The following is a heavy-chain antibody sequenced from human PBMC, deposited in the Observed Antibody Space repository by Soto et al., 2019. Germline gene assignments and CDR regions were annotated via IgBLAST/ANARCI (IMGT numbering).Heavy chain of an antibody. V-gene: IGHV3-48*03. D-gene: IGHD5-12*01. Sequence: EVQLVESGGGLVQPGGSLRLSCAASGFTFNSYEMNWVRQAPGKGLEWVSYISSRGETIYYADSVRGRFTISSDNAKNSLYLQMNSLRAEDTAVYFCARDSIRVAKIMDVWGQGTTVTVSS. J-gene: IGHJ6*02. CDR1: GFTFNSYE. CDR3: ARDSIRVAKIMDV. CDR2: ISSRGETI.